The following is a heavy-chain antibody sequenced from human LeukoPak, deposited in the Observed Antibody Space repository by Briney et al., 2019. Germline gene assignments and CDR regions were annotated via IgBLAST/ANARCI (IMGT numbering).Heavy chain of an antibody. CDR1: GGTFSSYA. Sequence: SVKVSCKASGGTFSSYAISWVRQAPGQGLEWMGGIIPIFGTANYAQKFQGRVTITADESTSTAYMELSSLRSEDTAVYYCAREYYDILTGYRTDAFDIWGQGTMVTVSS. V-gene: IGHV1-69*01. J-gene: IGHJ3*02. CDR2: IIPIFGTA. CDR3: AREYYDILTGYRTDAFDI. D-gene: IGHD3-9*01.